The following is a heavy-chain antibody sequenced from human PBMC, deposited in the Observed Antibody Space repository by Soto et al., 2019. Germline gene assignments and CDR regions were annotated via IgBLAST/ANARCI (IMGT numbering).Heavy chain of an antibody. CDR1: GFTFRSFT. D-gene: IGHD6-13*01. Sequence: GGALRLSCAASGFTFRSFTMNWVRQAPGKGLEWVSTISSNSAYIYYTDALRGRFTISRDNAKNSLRLQMNSLRAEDTAVYYCTRDASRDSSARGWFDPWGPGTLVTV. CDR2: ISSNSAYI. CDR3: TRDASRDSSARGWFDP. J-gene: IGHJ5*02. V-gene: IGHV3-21*01.